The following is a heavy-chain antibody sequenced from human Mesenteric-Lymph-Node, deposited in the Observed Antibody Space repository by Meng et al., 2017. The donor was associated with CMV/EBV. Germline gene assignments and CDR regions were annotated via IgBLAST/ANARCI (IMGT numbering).Heavy chain of an antibody. D-gene: IGHD3-3*01. J-gene: IGHJ6*02. V-gene: IGHV6-1*01. CDR1: GDSVSSNSAA. CDR2: TYYRSKWYN. CDR3: ARDNYDFWSGSSGYYYGMDV. Sequence: SETLSLTCAISGDSVSSNSAAWNWIRQSPSRGLEWLGRTYYRSKWYNDYAVSVKSRITINPDTSKNQFSLQLNSVTPEDTAVYYCARDNYDFWSGSSGYYYGMDVWGQGTTVTAS.